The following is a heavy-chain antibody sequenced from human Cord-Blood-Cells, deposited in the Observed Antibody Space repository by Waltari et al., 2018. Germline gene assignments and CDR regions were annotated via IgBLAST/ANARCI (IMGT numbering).Heavy chain of an antibody. CDR1: GYTLTRDG. CDR2: ISAYNGKT. V-gene: IGHV1-18*04. J-gene: IGHJ4*02. CDR3: ARADSGYDSFDY. Sequence: QGQLVPSGAEVKKPRTSVKVSCNAYGYTLTRDGIIWERKAPGQVLECMGWISAYNGKTNYAQKLQGRVTMTTDTSTSTAYMGLRSLRSDDTAVYYCARADSGYDSFDYWGQGTLVTVSS. D-gene: IGHD5-12*01.